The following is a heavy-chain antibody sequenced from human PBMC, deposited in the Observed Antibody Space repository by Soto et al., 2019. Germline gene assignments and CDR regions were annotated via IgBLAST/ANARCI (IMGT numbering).Heavy chain of an antibody. CDR2: IYYSGST. CDR3: ARDGGYGSGSYRFDY. V-gene: IGHV4-31*03. CDR1: GGSISSGGYY. D-gene: IGHD3-10*01. Sequence: QVQLQESSPGLVKPSETLSLTCTVSGGSISSGGYYWSWIRQHPGEGLEWIGYIYYSGSTSYNPSLKSRVTISIDTSKNQFSLKLSSMSAADTAVYYCARDGGYGSGSYRFDYWGQGTLVTVSS. J-gene: IGHJ4*02.